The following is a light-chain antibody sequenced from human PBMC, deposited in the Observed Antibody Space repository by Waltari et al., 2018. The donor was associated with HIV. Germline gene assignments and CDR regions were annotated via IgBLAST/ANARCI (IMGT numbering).Light chain of an antibody. Sequence: DIQITQSPSSLSASVGDRVTMSCRASPSINRSLAWDQQKSESAPKSLIYDASSFQSGVPSRFSGSVFGADFNLTISALHPEDFATYYCQQYHTDPLTFGGGTRVEIK. CDR1: PSINRS. CDR3: QQYHTDPLT. J-gene: IGKJ4*01. CDR2: DAS. V-gene: IGKV1D-16*01.